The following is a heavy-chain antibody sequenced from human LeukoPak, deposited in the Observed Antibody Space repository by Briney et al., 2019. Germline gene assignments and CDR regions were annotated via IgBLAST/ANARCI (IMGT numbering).Heavy chain of an antibody. D-gene: IGHD2-2*01. CDR1: GGSFSGYY. V-gene: IGHV4-34*01. J-gene: IGHJ6*02. CDR3: AICSSTSCDPNYYYGMDV. Sequence: SETLSLTCAVYGGSFSGYYWSWIRQPPGKGLEWIGEINHSGSTNYNPSLKSRVTISVDTSKNQFSLKLSSVTAADSAVYYCAICSSTSCDPNYYYGMDVWGQGTTVTVSS. CDR2: INHSGST.